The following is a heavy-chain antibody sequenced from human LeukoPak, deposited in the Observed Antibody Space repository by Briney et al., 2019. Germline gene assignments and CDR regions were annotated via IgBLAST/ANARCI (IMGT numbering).Heavy chain of an antibody. CDR1: GYTFASYG. V-gene: IGHV1-18*01. J-gene: IGHJ6*02. CDR2: ISAYNGHT. CDR3: ARDSPHRDVTFYHYYGMDV. D-gene: IGHD3-16*01. Sequence: GASVKVSCKASGYTFASYGLTWVRQAPGQGLEWMGWISAYNGHTNYAQKFQGRVTMTTDTSTSTAYMELRSLRSDDTAVYYGARDSPHRDVTFYHYYGMDVWGQGTTVTVSS.